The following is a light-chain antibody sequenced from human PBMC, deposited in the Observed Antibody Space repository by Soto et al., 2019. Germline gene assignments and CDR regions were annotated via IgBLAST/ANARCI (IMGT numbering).Light chain of an antibody. CDR2: NNN. CDR3: VAWDASVNGYV. CDR1: NSNIGRNS. Sequence: QSVLTQPPSASGTPGQRVTISCSGNNSNIGRNSVYWYQKFPGTAPALLIYNNNQRPSGVPDRFSDSKSGTSDSLAISGLQSEDEADYFCVAWDASVNGYVFGTGTKVTVL. V-gene: IGLV1-44*01. J-gene: IGLJ1*01.